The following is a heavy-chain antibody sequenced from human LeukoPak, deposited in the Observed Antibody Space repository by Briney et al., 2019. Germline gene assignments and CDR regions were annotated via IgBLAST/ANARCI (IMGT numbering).Heavy chain of an antibody. CDR1: GFTFSSYG. D-gene: IGHD3-16*01. CDR2: ISYDGSNK. J-gene: IGHJ4*02. Sequence: GGSLRLSCAASGFTFSSYGMHWVRQAPGKGLEWVAVISYDGSNKYYADSVKGRFTISRDNSKNTLYLQMNSLRAEDTAVYYCAKKGGDSDAFDYWGQGTLVTVSS. V-gene: IGHV3-30*18. CDR3: AKKGGDSDAFDY.